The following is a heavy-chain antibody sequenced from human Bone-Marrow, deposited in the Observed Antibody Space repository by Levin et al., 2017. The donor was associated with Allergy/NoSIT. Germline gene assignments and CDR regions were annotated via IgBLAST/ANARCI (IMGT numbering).Heavy chain of an antibody. CDR1: GFTFSSYA. CDR2: ISGSGGST. V-gene: IGHV3-23*01. J-gene: IGHJ6*02. Sequence: SCAASGFTFSSYAMSWVRQAPGKGLEWVSAISGSGGSTYYADSVKGRFTISRDNSKNTLYLQMNSLRAEDTAVYYCAKRDRVVVPAAMGPYGMDVWGQGTTVTVSS. CDR3: AKRDRVVVPAAMGPYGMDV. D-gene: IGHD2-2*01.